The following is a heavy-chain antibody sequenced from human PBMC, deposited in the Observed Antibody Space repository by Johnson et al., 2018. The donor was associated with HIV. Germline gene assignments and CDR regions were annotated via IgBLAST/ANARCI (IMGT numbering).Heavy chain of an antibody. CDR3: AKDRTRYSDAFDI. CDR2: MNADGKST. Sequence: EVQLLESGGGLVQPGGSLRLSCAASGFTFINYWMHWVRQAPGKGLVWVSRMNADGKSTTYADSVKGRFTISRDNSKNTLYLQMNSLRAEDTAVYYCAKDRTRYSDAFDIWGQGTMVTVSS. J-gene: IGHJ3*02. V-gene: IGHV3-74*01. D-gene: IGHD2-15*01. CDR1: GFTFINYW.